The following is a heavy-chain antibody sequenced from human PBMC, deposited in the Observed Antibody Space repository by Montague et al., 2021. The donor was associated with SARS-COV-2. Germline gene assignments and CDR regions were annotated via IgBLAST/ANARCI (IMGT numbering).Heavy chain of an antibody. Sequence: TLSLTCTVSGASISTGIYYWSWIRQPAGKGLEWIGRIRTTGHTDYNSSLESRVFMSVDTSTNQFSLSLTSVTAADTAVYFCARFGSGTLEFDLWGQGTLVIDSS. CDR2: IRTTGHT. V-gene: IGHV4-61*02. D-gene: IGHD1-26*01. J-gene: IGHJ4*02. CDR1: GASISTGIYY. CDR3: ARFGSGTLEFDL.